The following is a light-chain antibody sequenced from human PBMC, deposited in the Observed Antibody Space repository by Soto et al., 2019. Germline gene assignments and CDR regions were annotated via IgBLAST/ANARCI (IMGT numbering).Light chain of an antibody. CDR2: SNN. J-gene: IGLJ1*01. V-gene: IGLV1-44*01. CDR1: SSNIGSNT. CDR3: APWDDSLNGYV. Sequence: QSVLTQPPSASGTPGQRVTISCSGSSSNIGSNTVNWYQQLPGTAPKLRIYSNNQRPSGVPDLFSGSKSGTSASLAISGLQSEDEADYYCAPWDDSLNGYVFGTGTKLTVL.